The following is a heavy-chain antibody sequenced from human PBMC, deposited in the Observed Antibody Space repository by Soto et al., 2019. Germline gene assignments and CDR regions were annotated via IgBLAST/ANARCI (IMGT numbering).Heavy chain of an antibody. J-gene: IGHJ4*02. D-gene: IGHD2-15*01. Sequence: QLQLQESGPGLVKPSETLSLTCTVSGGSTSSNSYYWGWIRQPPGKGLEWIVSIYYSGYTYYNPSLKSRLSMSVDTSKNQFSLKLRSVTAADTAVYYCARQVTDCSGGSCHAYFDYLGQGSLVSVSS. CDR1: GGSTSSNSYY. V-gene: IGHV4-39*01. CDR2: IYYSGYT. CDR3: ARQVTDCSGGSCHAYFDY.